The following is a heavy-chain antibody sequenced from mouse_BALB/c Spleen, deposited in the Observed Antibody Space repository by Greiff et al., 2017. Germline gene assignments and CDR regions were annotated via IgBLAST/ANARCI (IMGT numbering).Heavy chain of an antibody. CDR3: TGIKVAL. V-gene: IGHV1S22*01. CDR1: GYTFTSYW. Sequence: LQQPGAELVRPGASVKLSCKASGYTFTSYWMHWVKQRPGQGLEWIGKIYPGSGSTNYDEKFKSKATLTVDTSSSTAYMQLSSLTSEDSAVYYCTGIKVALWGQGTTLTVSS. CDR2: IYPGSGST. J-gene: IGHJ2*01. D-gene: IGHD1-3*01.